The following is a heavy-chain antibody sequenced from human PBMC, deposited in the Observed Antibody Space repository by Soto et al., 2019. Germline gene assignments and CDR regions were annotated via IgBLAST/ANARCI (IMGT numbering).Heavy chain of an antibody. CDR2: MNPNSGNT. CDR1: GYTFTSYD. J-gene: IGHJ6*02. V-gene: IGHV1-8*01. Sequence: QVQLVQSGAEVKKPGASVKVSCKASGYTFTSYDINWVRQATGQGLEWMGWMNPNSGNTGYAQKFQGRVTMTRNTSISTAYMELSSLRSEDAAVYYCARARRSYYYYGMDVWGQGTTVTVSS. CDR3: ARARRSYYYYGMDV.